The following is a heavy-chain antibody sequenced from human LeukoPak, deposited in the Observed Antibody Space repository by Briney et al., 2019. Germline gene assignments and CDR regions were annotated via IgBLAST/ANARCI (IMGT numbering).Heavy chain of an antibody. CDR1: GFTFRNYG. J-gene: IGHJ4*02. D-gene: IGHD2-2*01. CDR2: IWYDESRK. V-gene: IGHV3-33*01. CDR3: ARDDCSTTSCLAY. Sequence: GGSLRLSCTTSGFTFRNYGMHWVRRAPGKGLEWVSVIWYDESRKYYADSVKGRFTISRDISKNTLYLQMNSLRAEDTAFYYCARDDCSTTSCLAYWGQGTLVTVSS.